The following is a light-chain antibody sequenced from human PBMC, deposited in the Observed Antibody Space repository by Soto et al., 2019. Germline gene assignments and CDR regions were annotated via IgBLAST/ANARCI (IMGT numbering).Light chain of an antibody. J-gene: IGLJ7*01. CDR3: AAWDDGLNGVV. V-gene: IGLV1-44*01. CDR2: INN. Sequence: QSVLTQPPSASGTPGQRVTLTCSGGGSNIGGNAVNWYQQLPGTAPKLLIYINNQRPSGVPDRFSGSKSGTSASLAISGLQSEDEAHYYCAAWDDGLNGVVFGGGTKRTVL. CDR1: GSNIGGNA.